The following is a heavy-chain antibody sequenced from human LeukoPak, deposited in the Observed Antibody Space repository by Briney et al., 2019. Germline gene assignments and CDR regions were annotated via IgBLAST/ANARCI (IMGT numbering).Heavy chain of an antibody. CDR2: TYVSGNT. V-gene: IGHV3-66*01. CDR1: GIDVSSNY. D-gene: IGHD1-26*01. CDR3: AREVGA. Sequence: SGGSPSLSCTVSGIDVSSNYISWVRQAPGKGLEWVSVTYVSGNTYYADSVKGRFIVSRDNSKNTLYLEMNSLRVEDTGVYYCAREVGAWGQGTLVTVSS. J-gene: IGHJ5*02.